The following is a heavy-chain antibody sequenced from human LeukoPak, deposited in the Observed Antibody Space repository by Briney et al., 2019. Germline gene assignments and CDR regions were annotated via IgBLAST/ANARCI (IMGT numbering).Heavy chain of an antibody. Sequence: GGSLRLSCAASGFTFSSYSMNWVRQAPGKGLEWVSYISSSSSTIYYADSVKGRFTISRDNAKNSLYLQMNSLRAEDTAVYYCAKEGEKIWFRELYQFDYWGQGTLVTVSS. D-gene: IGHD3-10*01. CDR3: AKEGEKIWFRELYQFDY. CDR2: ISSSSSTI. V-gene: IGHV3-48*01. J-gene: IGHJ4*02. CDR1: GFTFSSYS.